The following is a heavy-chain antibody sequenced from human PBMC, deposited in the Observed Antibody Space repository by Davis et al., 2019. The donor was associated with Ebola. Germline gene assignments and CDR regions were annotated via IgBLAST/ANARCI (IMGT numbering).Heavy chain of an antibody. CDR2: INAGNGNT. CDR1: GYTFTSYA. CDR3: ARFLRTVTTNWFDP. J-gene: IGHJ5*02. Sequence: ASVKVSCKASGYTFTSYAMHWVRQAPGQRLEWMGWINAGNGNTKYSQKFQGRVTITRDTSASTAYMELSSLISEDTAVYYCARFLRTVTTNWFDPWGQGTLVTVSS. D-gene: IGHD4-17*01. V-gene: IGHV1-3*01.